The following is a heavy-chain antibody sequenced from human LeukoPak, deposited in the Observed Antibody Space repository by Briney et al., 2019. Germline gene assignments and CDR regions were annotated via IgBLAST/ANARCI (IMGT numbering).Heavy chain of an antibody. CDR3: ARVVVTYAAFYFDY. D-gene: IGHD2-21*02. Sequence: SETLFLTCTVSGGSISSGGYYWSWIRQHPGKGLEWVGYIYYSGSTNYNPSLKSRVTISVDTSKNQFSLKLSSVTAADTAVYYCARVVVTYAAFYFDYWVQGTLVTVSS. J-gene: IGHJ4*02. V-gene: IGHV4-61*08. CDR2: IYYSGST. CDR1: GGSISSGGYY.